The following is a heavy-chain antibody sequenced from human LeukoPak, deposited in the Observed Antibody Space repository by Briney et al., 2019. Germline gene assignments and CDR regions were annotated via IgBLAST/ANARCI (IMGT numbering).Heavy chain of an antibody. J-gene: IGHJ6*03. CDR2: ISSSGSTI. Sequence: GGSLRLSCAASGFTFSSYEMNWVRQAPGKGLEWVSYISSSGSTIYYADSVKGRFTISSDNAKNSLYLQMNSLRAEDTAVYYCARDPYSSGWNSYYYYYMDVWGKGTTVTVSS. D-gene: IGHD6-19*01. CDR3: ARDPYSSGWNSYYYYYMDV. V-gene: IGHV3-48*03. CDR1: GFTFSSYE.